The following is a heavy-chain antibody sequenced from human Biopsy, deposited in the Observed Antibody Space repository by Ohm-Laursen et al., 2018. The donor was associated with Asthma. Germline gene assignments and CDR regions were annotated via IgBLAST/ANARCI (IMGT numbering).Heavy chain of an antibody. Sequence: SDTLSLTCPVSGGSISSSYWSWIRQPPGKGLEWIGYIYYSGSTNYNPSLKSRVTISVDTSKNQFSLKLSSVTAADTAVYYCARRGLSGSYLQAYFDYWGQGTLVTVSS. V-gene: IGHV4-59*07. CDR2: IYYSGST. D-gene: IGHD1-26*01. J-gene: IGHJ4*02. CDR3: ARRGLSGSYLQAYFDY. CDR1: GGSISSSY.